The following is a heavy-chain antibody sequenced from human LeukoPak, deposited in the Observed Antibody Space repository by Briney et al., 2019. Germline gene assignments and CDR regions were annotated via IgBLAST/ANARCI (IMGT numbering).Heavy chain of an antibody. V-gene: IGHV3-30*18. D-gene: IGHD3-10*01. Sequence: GGSLRLSCAASGFTFSSYGMHWVRQAPGKGLEWVAVISYDGSNKYYADSVKGRFTISRDNSKNTLYLQMNSMRAEDTAVYYCAKDYGSGTWLYYGMDVWGQGTTVTVSS. CDR3: AKDYGSGTWLYYGMDV. CDR2: ISYDGSNK. J-gene: IGHJ6*02. CDR1: GFTFSSYG.